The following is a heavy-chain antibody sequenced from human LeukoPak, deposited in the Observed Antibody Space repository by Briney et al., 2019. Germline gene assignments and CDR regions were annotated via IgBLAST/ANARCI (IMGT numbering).Heavy chain of an antibody. CDR3: ARGYSSSWLGDYYMDV. J-gene: IGHJ6*03. CDR2: IYYSGST. D-gene: IGHD6-13*01. V-gene: IGHV4-59*01. CDR1: GGSISSYY. Sequence: SETLSLTCTVSGGSISSYYWSWIRQPPGKGLEWIGYIYYSGSTNYNPSLKSRVTISVDTSKNQFSLKLSSVTAADTAVYYCARGYSSSWLGDYYMDVWGKGTTVTVSS.